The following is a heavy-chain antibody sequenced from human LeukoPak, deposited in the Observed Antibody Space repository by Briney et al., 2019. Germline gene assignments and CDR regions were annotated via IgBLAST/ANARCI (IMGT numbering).Heavy chain of an antibody. CDR1: GFTFGTHA. V-gene: IGHV3-23*01. CDR2: ISGSADTT. J-gene: IGHJ4*02. CDR3: AKASQEQLVSVFFDY. Sequence: GGSLRLSCTASGFTFGTHAMSWFRQAPGKGLEWVSAISGSADTTYYAASVKGRFTISRDNSKNTLYLQMVNLRAEDTAVFYCAKASQEQLVSVFFDYWGQGTLVTVSS. D-gene: IGHD6-13*01.